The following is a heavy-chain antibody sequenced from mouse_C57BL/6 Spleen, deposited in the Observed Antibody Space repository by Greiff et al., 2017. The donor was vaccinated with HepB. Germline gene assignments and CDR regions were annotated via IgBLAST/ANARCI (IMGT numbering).Heavy chain of an antibody. CDR3: ARADWDGVAY. D-gene: IGHD4-1*01. Sequence: QVQLQQPGAELVKPGASVKLSCKASGYTFTSYWMHWVKQRPGQGLEWIGMIYPNSGSTNYNEKFKSKATLTVDKSSSTAYMQLSSLTSEDSAVYYCARADWDGVAYWGQGTLVTVSA. CDR1: GYTFTSYW. J-gene: IGHJ3*01. V-gene: IGHV1-64*01. CDR2: IYPNSGST.